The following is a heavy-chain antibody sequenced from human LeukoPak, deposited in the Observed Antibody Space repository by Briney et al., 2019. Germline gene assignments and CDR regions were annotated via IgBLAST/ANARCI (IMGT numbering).Heavy chain of an antibody. CDR1: GFTFSSYG. Sequence: GGSLRLSCAASGFTFSSYGMHWVRQAPGKGLEWVAFMRYDGSNKYYADSVKGRFTISRDNSKYTLYLQMNTLRAEDTAVYYCAKEAGGRRYFDWLLSAPFDYWGQGTLVTVSS. D-gene: IGHD3-9*01. CDR2: MRYDGSNK. V-gene: IGHV3-30*02. J-gene: IGHJ4*02. CDR3: AKEAGGRRYFDWLLSAPFDY.